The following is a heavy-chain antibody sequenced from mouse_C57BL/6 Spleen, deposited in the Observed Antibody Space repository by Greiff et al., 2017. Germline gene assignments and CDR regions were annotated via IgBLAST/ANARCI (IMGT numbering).Heavy chain of an antibody. Sequence: VQLKESGPGLVKPSQSLSLTCSVTGYSITSGYYWNWIRQFPGNKLEWMGYISYDGSNNYNPSLKNRISITRDTSKNQFFLKLNSVTTEDTATYYCARDHYGYDPPYWGQGTLVTVSA. CDR3: ARDHYGYDPPY. V-gene: IGHV3-6*01. J-gene: IGHJ3*01. CDR2: ISYDGSN. CDR1: GYSITSGYY. D-gene: IGHD2-2*01.